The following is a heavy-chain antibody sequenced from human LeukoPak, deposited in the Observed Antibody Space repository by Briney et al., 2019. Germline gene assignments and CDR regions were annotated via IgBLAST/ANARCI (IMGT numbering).Heavy chain of an antibody. J-gene: IGHJ4*02. V-gene: IGHV1-69*06. CDR2: IIPIFGTA. D-gene: IGHD3-9*01. CDR3: AINGDYDILTGYYH. CDR1: GGTFSSYA. Sequence: SVKVSCKATGGTFSSYAISWVRQAPGQGLEWMGGIIPIFGTANYAQKFQGRVTITADKSTSTAYMELSSLRSEDTAVYYCAINGDYDILTGYYHWGQGTLVTVSS.